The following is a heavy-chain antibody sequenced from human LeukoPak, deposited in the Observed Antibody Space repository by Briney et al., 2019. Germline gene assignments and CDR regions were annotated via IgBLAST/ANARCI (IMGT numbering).Heavy chain of an antibody. D-gene: IGHD1-26*01. CDR3: ARSAVELSGAFDI. Sequence: SETLSLTCTVSGGSISSYYWSWIRKPPGKGLEWIGYIYYSGSTNYNPSLKSRVTISVDTSKNQFSLKLSSVTAADTAVYYCARSAVELSGAFDIWGQGTMVTVSS. V-gene: IGHV4-59*08. CDR1: GGSISSYY. CDR2: IYYSGST. J-gene: IGHJ3*02.